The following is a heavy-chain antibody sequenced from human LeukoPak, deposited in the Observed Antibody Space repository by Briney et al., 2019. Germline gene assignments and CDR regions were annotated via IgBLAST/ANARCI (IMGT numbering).Heavy chain of an antibody. J-gene: IGHJ4*02. V-gene: IGHV3-7*01. CDR1: GYTFTSYY. CDR2: VKQDGSEK. CDR3: TMIEWERWRG. D-gene: IGHD1-26*01. Sequence: SCKASGYTFTSYYMHWVRQAPGKGLEWVANVKQDGSEKYYVDSVEGRFTVSRDNTKNSLYLQMNSLRAEDTAVYYCTMIEWERWRGWGQGTLVTVSS.